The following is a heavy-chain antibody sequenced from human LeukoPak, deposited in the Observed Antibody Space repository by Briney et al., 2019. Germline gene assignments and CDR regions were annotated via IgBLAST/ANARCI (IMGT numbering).Heavy chain of an antibody. D-gene: IGHD5-12*01. Sequence: PGGSLRLSCAASGFTFSSYAMSWVRQAPGKGLEWVSAISGSGGSTYYADSVKGRFTISRDNSKNTLYLQMNSLRAEDTAVYYCAKPRYSGFCYYYMDVWGKGTTVTVSS. V-gene: IGHV3-23*01. CDR2: ISGSGGST. CDR3: AKPRYSGFCYYYMDV. J-gene: IGHJ6*03. CDR1: GFTFSSYA.